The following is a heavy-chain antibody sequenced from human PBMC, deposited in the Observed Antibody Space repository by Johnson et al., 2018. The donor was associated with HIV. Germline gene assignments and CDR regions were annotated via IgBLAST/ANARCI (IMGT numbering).Heavy chain of an antibody. CDR1: GFTLSIYG. J-gene: IGHJ3*02. CDR2: IRYDGSNK. D-gene: IGHD3-16*01. Sequence: QVQLVESGGGVVQPGGSLRLSCAASGFTLSIYGMHWVRQAPGKGLEWVTFIRYDGSNKYYAESVKGRFTISRDNPKNTLYLQMNSLRREDTAVYYCAKDRTNWGYDAFDIWGQGTMVTVSS. CDR3: AKDRTNWGYDAFDI. V-gene: IGHV3-30*02.